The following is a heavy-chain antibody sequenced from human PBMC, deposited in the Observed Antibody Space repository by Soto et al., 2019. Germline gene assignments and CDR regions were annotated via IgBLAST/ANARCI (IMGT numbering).Heavy chain of an antibody. J-gene: IGHJ4*02. CDR2: IYYSGDT. Sequence: QLQLQESGPGLVRPSEPLSLTCTVTGGSISNSNFYWGWIRQPPGKGLEWIGNIYYSGDTYYNPSLKTRVTISVDTSKNQFSLKLSSVTAADTAVYYCARQRRFYDSSGYPWGWGQGALVTVSS. CDR1: GGSISNSNFY. CDR3: ARQRRFYDSSGYPWG. V-gene: IGHV4-39*01. D-gene: IGHD3-22*01.